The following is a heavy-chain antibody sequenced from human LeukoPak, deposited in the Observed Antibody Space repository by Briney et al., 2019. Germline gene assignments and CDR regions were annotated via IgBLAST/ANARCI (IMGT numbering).Heavy chain of an antibody. CDR3: AKGIVDPYYYYYYGMDV. CDR1: GVAIGSSW. J-gene: IGHJ6*02. Sequence: GGSLRLSCIVSGVAIGSSWMSWVRQSPGKGLEWVAVISYDGSNKYYADSVKGRFTISRDNSKNMLYLQMNSLRAEDTAVYYCAKGIVDPYYYYYYGMDVWGQGTTVTVSS. CDR2: ISYDGSNK. V-gene: IGHV3-30*18. D-gene: IGHD1-26*01.